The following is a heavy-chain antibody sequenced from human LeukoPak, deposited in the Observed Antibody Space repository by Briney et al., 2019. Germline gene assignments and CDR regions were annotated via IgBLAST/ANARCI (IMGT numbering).Heavy chain of an antibody. Sequence: SETLSLTCTVSGGSISSSNYYWSWIRQPPGKGLEWIGEINHSGSTNYNPSLKSRVTISVDTSKNQFSLKLSSVTAADTAVYYCARKGRNGVGAFDIWGQGTMVTVSS. V-gene: IGHV4-39*07. J-gene: IGHJ3*02. CDR1: GGSISSSNYY. CDR3: ARKGRNGVGAFDI. CDR2: INHSGST. D-gene: IGHD2-8*01.